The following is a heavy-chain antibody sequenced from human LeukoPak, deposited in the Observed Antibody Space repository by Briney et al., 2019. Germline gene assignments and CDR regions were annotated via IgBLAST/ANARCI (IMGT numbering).Heavy chain of an antibody. J-gene: IGHJ4*02. CDR1: GASISSYF. Sequence: PSETLSLTCTVPGASISSYFWSWIRQPPGKGLEWIGYNNYSGSTNYNPTLKSRVTISVDTSKNQFSLKLSSVTAADTAVYYCARDMPDPDYGGNSFLFDYWGQGTLVTVSS. CDR2: NNYSGST. CDR3: ARDMPDPDYGGNSFLFDY. V-gene: IGHV4-59*01. D-gene: IGHD4-23*01.